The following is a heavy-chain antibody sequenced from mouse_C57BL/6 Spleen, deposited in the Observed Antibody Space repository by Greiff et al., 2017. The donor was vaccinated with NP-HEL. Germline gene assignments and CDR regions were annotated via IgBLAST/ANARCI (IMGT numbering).Heavy chain of an antibody. CDR1: GISITTGNYR. CDR2: IYYSGTI. J-gene: IGHJ1*03. D-gene: IGHD2-3*01. V-gene: IGHV3-5*01. Sequence: EVQLQQSGPGLVKPSQTVFLTCTVTGISITTGNYRWSWIRQFPGNKLEWIGYIYYSGTITYNPSLTSRTTITRDTPKNQFFLEMNSLTAEDTATYYCARNDGYYRYFDVWGTGTTVTVSS. CDR3: ARNDGYYRYFDV.